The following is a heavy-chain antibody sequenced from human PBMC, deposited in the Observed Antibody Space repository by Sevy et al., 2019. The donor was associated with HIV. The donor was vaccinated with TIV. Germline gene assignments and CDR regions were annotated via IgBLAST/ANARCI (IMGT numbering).Heavy chain of an antibody. CDR2: FDPQDGDT. V-gene: IGHV1-24*01. D-gene: IGHD2-15*01. CDR3: ATVGLRYYSGASSYQGDWFDP. CDR1: GYTLTKLS. Sequence: ASVKVSCKVSGYTLTKLSIHWVRQAPGKGLEWMGDFDPQDGDTIYAERFQGRLTMTVDTSTDTTYMELSSLTSEDTAVYYCATVGLRYYSGASSYQGDWFDPWGQGTLVTVSS. J-gene: IGHJ5*02.